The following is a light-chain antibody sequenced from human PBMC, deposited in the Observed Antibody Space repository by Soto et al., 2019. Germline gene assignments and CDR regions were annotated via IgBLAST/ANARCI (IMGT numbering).Light chain of an antibody. CDR1: QSISSW. CDR3: QQYNSYPWT. CDR2: KAS. V-gene: IGKV1-5*03. J-gene: IGKJ5*01. Sequence: DIQMTQTPTTLSAYEGDKVTITCRASQSISSWLAWYQQKPGKAPMLLIYKASTLESGVPSNFSGSGSGTEFTLSISSLQPEDFATYYCQQYNSYPWTFGQGTRLEIK.